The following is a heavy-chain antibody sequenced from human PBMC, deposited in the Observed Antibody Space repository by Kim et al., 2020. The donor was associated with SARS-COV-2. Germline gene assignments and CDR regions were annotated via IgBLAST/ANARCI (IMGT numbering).Heavy chain of an antibody. Sequence: ASVKVSCKASGYTFTSYYMHWVRQAPGQGLEWMGIINPSGGSTSYAQKFQGRVTMTRDTSTSTVYMELSSLRSEDTAVYYCARDVHHVRSSSSSGFDPWGQGNLVTVSS. V-gene: IGHV1-46*01. CDR2: INPSGGST. CDR1: GYTFTSYY. J-gene: IGHJ5*02. D-gene: IGHD6-13*01. CDR3: ARDVHHVRSSSSSGFDP.